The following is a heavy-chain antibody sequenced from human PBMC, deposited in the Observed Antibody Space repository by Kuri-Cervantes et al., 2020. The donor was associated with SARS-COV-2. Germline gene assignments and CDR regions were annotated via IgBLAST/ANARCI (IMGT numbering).Heavy chain of an antibody. J-gene: IGHJ4*02. V-gene: IGHV3-73*01. CDR3: TTLIDY. Sequence: GGSLRLSCEVSGFLFSASDIHWVRQASGKGLEWVGRVRGKANNYATAYAASVKVRFTISRDDSKNIAYLQMNRLKTEDTAVYYCTTLIDYWGQGALVTVSS. CDR1: GFLFSASD. CDR2: VRGKANNYAT.